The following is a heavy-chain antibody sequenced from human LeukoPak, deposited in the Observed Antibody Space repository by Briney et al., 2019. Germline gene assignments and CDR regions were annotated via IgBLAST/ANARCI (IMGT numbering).Heavy chain of an antibody. V-gene: IGHV3-48*03. CDR2: ISSSGSTI. Sequence: GGSLRLSCAASGFTFSSYEMNWVRQAPGKGLEWVSYISSSGSTIYYADSVKGRFTISRDNAKNSLYLQMNSPRAEDTAVYYCARVSGSYGDAFDIWGQGTMVTVSS. CDR1: GFTFSSYE. D-gene: IGHD1-26*01. J-gene: IGHJ3*02. CDR3: ARVSGSYGDAFDI.